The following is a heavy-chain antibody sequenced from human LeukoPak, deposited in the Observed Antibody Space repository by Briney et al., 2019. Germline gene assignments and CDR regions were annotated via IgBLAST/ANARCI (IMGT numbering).Heavy chain of an antibody. CDR3: ARGRRDYGDYPY. J-gene: IGHJ4*02. Sequence: GGSLTLSCAASGFIVSGNYLSWVRQAPGKGLEWVSVIYSGGDTYSADSVKGRFTTSRDNSKNTVYLQMNSLRVEDTAVYYCARGRRDYGDYPYWGQGTLVTVSS. CDR1: GFIVSGNY. CDR2: IYSGGDT. D-gene: IGHD4-17*01. V-gene: IGHV3-53*01.